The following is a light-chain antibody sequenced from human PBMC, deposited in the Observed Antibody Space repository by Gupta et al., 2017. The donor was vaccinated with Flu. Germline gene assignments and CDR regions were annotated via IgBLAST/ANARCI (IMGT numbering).Light chain of an antibody. V-gene: IGKV2-28*01. J-gene: IGKJ3*01. CDR2: LGS. Sequence: DIVMTQSPLSLPVTPGEPASNSCRSSQSLLHSNGYNYLDWYLQKPGQSPQLLIYLGSNRASGVPDRFSGSGSGTDFTLKISRVEAEDVGVYYCMQALQTPRFTFGPGTKVDIK. CDR1: QSLLHSNGYNY. CDR3: MQALQTPRFT.